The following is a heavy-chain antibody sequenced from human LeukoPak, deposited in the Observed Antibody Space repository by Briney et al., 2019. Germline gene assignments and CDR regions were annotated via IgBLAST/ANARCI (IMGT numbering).Heavy chain of an antibody. CDR3: ARDGPDRAAWFDP. Sequence: APVNVSCKSSGYTFSSYGISWVRQPPGQGVEWMGWISDYNGNTNYAQKVQGRVTMTTDPFTSTAYMELRSLRSDDTAVYYCARDGPDRAAWFDPWGQGTLVTVSS. D-gene: IGHD6-25*01. CDR2: ISDYNGNT. V-gene: IGHV1-18*01. CDR1: GYTFSSYG. J-gene: IGHJ5*02.